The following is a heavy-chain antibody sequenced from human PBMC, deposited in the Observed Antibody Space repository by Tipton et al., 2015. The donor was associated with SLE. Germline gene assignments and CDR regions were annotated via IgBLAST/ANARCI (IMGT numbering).Heavy chain of an antibody. CDR2: INHSGST. CDR3: ARSPFIPGWFDP. J-gene: IGHJ5*02. V-gene: IGHV4-34*01. CDR1: GGSFSGYY. Sequence: KPSETLSLTCAVYGGSFSGYYWSWIRQSPEKGLEWIGEINHSGSTNYNPSLKSRVTISIDTSKNQLSLKLTSVTAADTAVYYCARSPFIPGWFDPWGQGTLVTVSS. D-gene: IGHD3-10*01.